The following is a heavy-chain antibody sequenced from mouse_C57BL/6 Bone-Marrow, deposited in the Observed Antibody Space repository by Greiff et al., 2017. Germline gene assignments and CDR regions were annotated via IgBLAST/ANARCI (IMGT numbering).Heavy chain of an antibody. CDR2: ISSGGSYT. CDR1: GFTFSSYG. J-gene: IGHJ1*03. Sequence: EVKLMESGGDLVKPGGSLKLSCAASGFTFSSYGMSWVRQTPDKRLEWVATISSGGSYTYYPDSVKGRFTISRDNAKNTLYLQMSSLKSEDTAMYYCARPYGIYWYFYVWGTGTTVTVSS. D-gene: IGHD2-1*01. V-gene: IGHV5-6*01. CDR3: ARPYGIYWYFYV.